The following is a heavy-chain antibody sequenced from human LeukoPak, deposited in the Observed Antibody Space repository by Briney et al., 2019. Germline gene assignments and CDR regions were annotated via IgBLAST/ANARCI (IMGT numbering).Heavy chain of an antibody. V-gene: IGHV4-34*01. CDR1: GGSFSGYY. J-gene: IGHJ4*02. CDR3: ARGRHGWLGDY. D-gene: IGHD5-24*01. Sequence: SETLSLTCAVYGGSFSGYYWSWIRQPPGKGLEWIGEINHSGSTNYNPSLKSRVTISVDTSKNQFSLKLSSVTAADTAVYYCARGRHGWLGDYWGQGTLVTVSS. CDR2: INHSGST.